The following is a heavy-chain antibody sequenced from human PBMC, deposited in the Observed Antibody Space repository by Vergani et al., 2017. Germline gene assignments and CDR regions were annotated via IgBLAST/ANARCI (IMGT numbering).Heavy chain of an antibody. CDR3: ARDRSAMGFDS. D-gene: IGHD5-18*01. V-gene: IGHV3-23*01. CDR2: LSASDRRT. J-gene: IGHJ4*02. CDR1: GFTFIMHA. Sequence: EVQLLESGGDLVQPGGSLRLSCAASGFTFIMHAMSWVRQAPGKGLEWVSTLSASDRRTHYADSVKGRFTISRDISKNTVYLEMNNLRVEDTGVYYCARDRSAMGFDSWGQGTLITVSS.